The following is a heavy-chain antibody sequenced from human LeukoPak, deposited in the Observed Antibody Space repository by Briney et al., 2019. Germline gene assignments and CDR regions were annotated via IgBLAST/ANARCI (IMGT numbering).Heavy chain of an antibody. J-gene: IGHJ4*02. D-gene: IGHD1-26*01. Sequence: GGFLRLSCAASRFTLSSYGMHWVRQAPGKGLEWVAFIPYDGNNKYYADSVKGRFTISRDNSKNTLYLQMNSLRAEDTAVYYCVKDGDDSGSYLVYWGQGTLVTVSS. CDR1: RFTLSSYG. CDR3: VKDGDDSGSYLVY. V-gene: IGHV3-30*02. CDR2: IPYDGNNK.